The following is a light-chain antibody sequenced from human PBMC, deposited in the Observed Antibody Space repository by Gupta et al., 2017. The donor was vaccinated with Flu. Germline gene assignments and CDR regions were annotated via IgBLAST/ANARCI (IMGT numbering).Light chain of an antibody. CDR1: SSDVGGYNY. CDR3: CSYAGSFNWV. J-gene: IGLJ3*02. V-gene: IGLV2-11*01. Sequence: QSALAQPRSVSGSPGQSVPISCTGTSSDVGGYNYVSWYQHHPGKATKFMIYDVSKRPSGVPDRFSGSMSGNTASLTIAGLQAENEANYYGCSYAGSFNWVFGGGTKLTVL. CDR2: DVS.